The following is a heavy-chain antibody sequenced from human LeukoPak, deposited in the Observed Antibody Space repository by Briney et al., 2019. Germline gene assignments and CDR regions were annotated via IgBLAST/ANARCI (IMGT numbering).Heavy chain of an antibody. J-gene: IGHJ4*02. CDR1: GFTFSRYA. D-gene: IGHD6-6*01. CDR3: AKVAAARKAGY. Sequence: GGSLRLSCAASGFTFSRYALSWARQAPGKGLEWVSSISGSGGSTYYGDSVKGRFTISRDNSKNTLYLQMNSLRVDDTAIYYCAKVAAARKAGYWGQGTLVTVSS. V-gene: IGHV3-23*01. CDR2: ISGSGGST.